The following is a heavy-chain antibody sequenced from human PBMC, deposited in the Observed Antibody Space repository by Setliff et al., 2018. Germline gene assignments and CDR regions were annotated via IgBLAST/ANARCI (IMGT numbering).Heavy chain of an antibody. D-gene: IGHD6-13*01. V-gene: IGHV3-74*01. CDR1: GFTFSNYW. J-gene: IGHJ4*02. Sequence: GGSLRLSCAASGFTFSNYWMHWVRQAPGKGLVWVSRIYTDGTITSYADSVKGRFTISRDNAKNTLHLQMDSLRAEDTAVYYCAKMFGDYSSRWYGVGEDYWGQGTLVTVSS. CDR3: AKMFGDYSSRWYGVGEDY. CDR2: IYTDGTIT.